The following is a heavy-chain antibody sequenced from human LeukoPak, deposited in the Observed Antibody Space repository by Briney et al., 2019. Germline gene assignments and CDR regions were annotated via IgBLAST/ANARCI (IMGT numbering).Heavy chain of an antibody. D-gene: IGHD1-26*01. CDR3: ARDPEGGACDY. J-gene: IGHJ4*02. CDR2: INRDGSEK. Sequence: GGSLRLSCAASGFTFSSYWMSWVCQAPGKGLEWVAIINRDGSEKYYVDSVKGRFTISRDNAKNSLFLQMNSLRAEDTAVYYCARDPEGGACDYWGQGTLVTVSS. CDR1: GFTFSSYW. V-gene: IGHV3-7*01.